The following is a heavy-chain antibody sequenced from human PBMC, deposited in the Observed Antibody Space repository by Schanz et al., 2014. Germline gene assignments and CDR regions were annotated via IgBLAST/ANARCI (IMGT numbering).Heavy chain of an antibody. CDR1: GFTFNNFN. J-gene: IGHJ5*02. D-gene: IGHD6-6*01. Sequence: EVQLVESGGGLVKPGGSLRLSCAASGFTFNNFNMNWVRQAPGKGLEWVSSISSSGSSIYYADSVKGRFTISRDNANNSLLLRMNSLRAEDTAVYYCARGSSASLSRVWFDLWGQGTLVTVSS. CDR2: ISSSGSSI. CDR3: ARGSSASLSRVWFDL. V-gene: IGHV3-21*06.